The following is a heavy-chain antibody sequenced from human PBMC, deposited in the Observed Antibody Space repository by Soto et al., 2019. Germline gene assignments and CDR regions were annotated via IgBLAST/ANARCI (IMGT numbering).Heavy chain of an antibody. CDR3: ARGFDYYGSGSLDY. D-gene: IGHD3-10*01. CDR2: MNPNSGNT. Sequence: ASVKVSCKASGYTFTSYDINWVRQATGQGLEWMGWMNPNSGNTGYAQKFQGRVTMTRNTSISTAYMELSSLRSEDTAVYYCARGFDYYGSGSLDYWGQGTLVTVSS. J-gene: IGHJ4*02. CDR1: GYTFTSYD. V-gene: IGHV1-8*01.